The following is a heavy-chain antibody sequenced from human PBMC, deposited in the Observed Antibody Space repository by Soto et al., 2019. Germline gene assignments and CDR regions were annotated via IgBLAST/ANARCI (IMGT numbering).Heavy chain of an antibody. V-gene: IGHV3-15*01. Sequence: SGGSLRLSCAASGFTFSKAWMSWVRQAPGKGLEWVGHIKSKIDGGATDYAAPVKGRFSISRDDSKNTLYLQMNSLETEDTALYYCTTERRYYYDSGGYWGQGTLVTVSS. CDR2: IKSKIDGGAT. D-gene: IGHD3-22*01. J-gene: IGHJ4*02. CDR1: GFTFSKAW. CDR3: TTERRYYYDSGGY.